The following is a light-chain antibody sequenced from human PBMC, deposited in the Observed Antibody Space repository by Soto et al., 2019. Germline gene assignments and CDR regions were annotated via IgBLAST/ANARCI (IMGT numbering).Light chain of an antibody. CDR1: SGDIGVYNY. CDR2: EVS. J-gene: IGLJ1*01. Sequence: QSVLTQPPSASGFPGQSVTISCTGTSGDIGVYNYVSWYQQHPGKAPKLMIYEVSKRPSGVPDRFSGSKSGNTASLTVSGLQAEDEADYYCSSYAGSNNLYVFGTGTKVTVL. V-gene: IGLV2-8*01. CDR3: SSYAGSNNLYV.